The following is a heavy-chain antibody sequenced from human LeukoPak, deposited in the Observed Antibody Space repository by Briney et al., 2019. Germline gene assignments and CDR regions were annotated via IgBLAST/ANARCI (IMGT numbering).Heavy chain of an antibody. D-gene: IGHD3-22*01. Sequence: GGSLRLSCVASGLIFSDFWMSWVRQAPGKGLEWVANIKQDGSEKYYVDSVKGRFTISRDNSKNTLYLQMNSLRAEDTAVYYCAREVGYYDSSGYYSVVDYWGQGTLVTVSS. J-gene: IGHJ4*02. CDR2: IKQDGSEK. CDR1: GLIFSDFW. CDR3: AREVGYYDSSGYYSVVDY. V-gene: IGHV3-7*01.